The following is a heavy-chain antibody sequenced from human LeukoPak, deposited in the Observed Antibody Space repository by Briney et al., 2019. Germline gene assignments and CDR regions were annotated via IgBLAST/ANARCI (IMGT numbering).Heavy chain of an antibody. D-gene: IGHD3-10*01. V-gene: IGHV3-23*01. J-gene: IGHJ4*02. CDR1: GFTFSSYA. Sequence: RGSLRLSCAASGFTFSSYAMHWVRQAPGKGLEWVAGISGSGGRTNYADSVKGRFTISRDSPKNTLYLQMNSLRAEDTAVYFCAKRGVVIRVVLVGFHKEAYYFDSWGQGALVTVSS. CDR3: AKRGVVIRVVLVGFHKEAYYFDS. CDR2: ISGSGGRT.